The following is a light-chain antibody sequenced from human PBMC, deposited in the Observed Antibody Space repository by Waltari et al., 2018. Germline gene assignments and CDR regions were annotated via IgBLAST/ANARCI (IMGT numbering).Light chain of an antibody. J-gene: IGKJ2*01. CDR1: QSISSN. CDR2: GAS. V-gene: IGKV3-15*01. CDR3: QQYNNWYT. Sequence: EIVMTQSPATMSVSPGERATLSCRASQSISSNLAWYQQKPGQAPRLLIYGASTRATGIPARFSGSGSGREFTLIISGLQSEDFAIYYCQQYNNWYTFGQGTKLEIK.